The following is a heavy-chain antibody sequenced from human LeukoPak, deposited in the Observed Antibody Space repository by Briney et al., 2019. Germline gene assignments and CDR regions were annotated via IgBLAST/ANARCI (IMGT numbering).Heavy chain of an antibody. V-gene: IGHV5-51*01. CDR2: IYPGDSDT. J-gene: IGHJ4*02. CDR3: GRLRDGYSDY. Sequence: GESLKISCKGSGYSFTSYWIGWVRQMPGKGLGWMGIIYPGDSDTRYSPSFQGQVTISADKSISTAYLQWNSLKASDTAIYYCGRLRDGYSDYWGQGTLVTVSS. D-gene: IGHD5-24*01. CDR1: GYSFTSYW.